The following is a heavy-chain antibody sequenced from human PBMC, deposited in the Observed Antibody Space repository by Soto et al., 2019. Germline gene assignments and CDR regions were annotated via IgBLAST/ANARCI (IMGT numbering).Heavy chain of an antibody. J-gene: IGHJ4*02. CDR3: ATHTPAISISDH. CDR1: GGSISSSSYY. D-gene: IGHD2-15*01. Sequence: QLQLQESGPGLVKPSETLSLTCTVSGGSISSSSYYWGWIRQPPGKGLEWIGSIYYSGSTYYNPSLMSPVTLPLATSNTPFSPNLSSLPAADTAVYYFATHTPAISISDHWAQLTLVTVSS. CDR2: IYYSGST. V-gene: IGHV4-39*01.